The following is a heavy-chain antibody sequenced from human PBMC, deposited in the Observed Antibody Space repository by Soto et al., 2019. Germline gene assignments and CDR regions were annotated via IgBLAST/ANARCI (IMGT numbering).Heavy chain of an antibody. D-gene: IGHD7-27*01. CDR3: ATCQLGEYYYAMDI. V-gene: IGHV4-4*02. J-gene: IGHJ6*02. CDR2: IYDSRNT. Sequence: SETLSLTCGVSGDSITTYKWWTWVRQTPGKGLEWIGEIYDSRNTRYNPSLKSRVTISKDTSKNELSLKLNSVTVADTAVYYCATCQLGEYYYAMDIWGQGTTVTVSS. CDR1: GDSITTYKW.